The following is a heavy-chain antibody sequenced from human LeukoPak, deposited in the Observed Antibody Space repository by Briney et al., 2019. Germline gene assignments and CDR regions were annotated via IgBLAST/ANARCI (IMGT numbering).Heavy chain of an antibody. V-gene: IGHV3-49*03. D-gene: IGHD3-22*01. Sequence: GGSLRLSCTASGFTFGDYAMSWFRQAPGKGLEWVGFIRSKAYGGTTEYAASVKGRFTISRDDSKSIAYLQMNSLKTEDTAVYYCTAPYYYDSSGSSLPGYWGQGTLVTVSS. CDR2: IRSKAYGGTT. CDR3: TAPYYYDSSGSSLPGY. CDR1: GFTFGDYA. J-gene: IGHJ4*02.